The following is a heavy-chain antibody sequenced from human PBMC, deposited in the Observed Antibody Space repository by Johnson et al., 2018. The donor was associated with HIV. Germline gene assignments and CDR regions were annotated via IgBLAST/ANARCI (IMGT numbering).Heavy chain of an antibody. V-gene: IGHV3-11*04. CDR1: GFSFSDYY. CDR3: ARRRRDGDAFDI. Sequence: QVQLVESGGGLVKPGGSLRLSCAASGFSFSDYYMSLIRQAPGKGLEWISYISRSGSTIYYADSVKGRFTISRDNAKNSLYLQMNSLRAEDTAVYYCARRRRDGDAFDIWGQGTMVTVSS. D-gene: IGHD5-24*01. J-gene: IGHJ3*02. CDR2: ISRSGSTI.